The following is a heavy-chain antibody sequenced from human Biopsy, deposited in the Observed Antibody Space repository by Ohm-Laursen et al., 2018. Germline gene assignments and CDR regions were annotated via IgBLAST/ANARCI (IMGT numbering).Heavy chain of an antibody. CDR2: ISGIGDTT. CDR1: GITTRSYW. CDR3: ARDLTWGSYFDS. D-gene: IGHD3-16*01. Sequence: SLRLSCSASGITTRSYWMSWIRQAPGRGLEWVSHISGIGDTTYYADSVKGRFTISRDNSKNPLYLQMNSLRAEDTPVYYCARDLTWGSYFDSWGQGSLVTVSS. V-gene: IGHV3-11*01. J-gene: IGHJ4*02.